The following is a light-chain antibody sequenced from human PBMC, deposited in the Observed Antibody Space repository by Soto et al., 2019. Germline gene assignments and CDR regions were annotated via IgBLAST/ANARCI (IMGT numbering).Light chain of an antibody. CDR2: EVS. CDR1: SSDVGGYNY. V-gene: IGLV2-14*01. Sequence: QSALTQPASVSGSPGQSITISCTGTSSDVGGYNYVSWYQQHPGKAPKLMIYEVSNRPSGVSNRFSGSKSGNTASLTISGLQAEYEADYYCSSYTSRSTVVFGGGTKLTVL. J-gene: IGLJ2*01. CDR3: SSYTSRSTVV.